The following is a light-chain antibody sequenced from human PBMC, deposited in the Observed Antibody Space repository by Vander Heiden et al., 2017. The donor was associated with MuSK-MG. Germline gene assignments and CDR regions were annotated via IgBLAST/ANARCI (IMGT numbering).Light chain of an antibody. Sequence: QSALTQPPSVSGSPGQSITISCTGTSSDVGGYKFVSWYQQHPGTVPKLIISDVTKRPSGVPDRFSGSKSGNTASLTISGLQDEDEAYYYCCSYAGTNTFVFGTGTKVIVL. CDR3: CSYAGTNTFV. J-gene: IGLJ1*01. CDR2: DVT. V-gene: IGLV2-11*01. CDR1: SSDVGGYKF.